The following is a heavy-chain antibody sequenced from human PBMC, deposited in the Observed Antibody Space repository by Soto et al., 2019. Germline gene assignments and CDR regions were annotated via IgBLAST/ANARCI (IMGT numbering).Heavy chain of an antibody. CDR2: INPSGGST. Sequence: ASVKVSCKASGYTFTSYYMHWVRQAPGQGLEWMGIINPSGGSTSYAQKFQGRVTMTRDTSTSTVYMELSSLRSEDTAVYYCARDVYSGYDGGWFDPWGQGTLVTVSS. D-gene: IGHD5-12*01. CDR1: GYTFTSYY. J-gene: IGHJ5*02. V-gene: IGHV1-46*01. CDR3: ARDVYSGYDGGWFDP.